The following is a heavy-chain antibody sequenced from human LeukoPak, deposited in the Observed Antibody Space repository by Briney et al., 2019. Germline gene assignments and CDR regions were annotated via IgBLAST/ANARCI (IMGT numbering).Heavy chain of an antibody. D-gene: IGHD4-17*01. CDR1: GGSFSGYY. CDR2: INHSGST. J-gene: IGHJ1*01. V-gene: IGHV4-34*01. Sequence: SETLSLTCAVYGGSFSGYYWSWIRQPPGKGLEWIGEINHSGSTNYNPSLKSRVTISVDTSKNQFSLKLSSVTAADTAVYYCASKGEMATVTSFQHWGQGTLVTVSS. CDR3: ASKGEMATVTSFQH.